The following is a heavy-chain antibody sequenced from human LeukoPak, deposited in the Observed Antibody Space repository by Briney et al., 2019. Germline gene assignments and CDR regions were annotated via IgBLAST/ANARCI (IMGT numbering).Heavy chain of an antibody. CDR3: ARLKAVAYMRGFDY. J-gene: IGHJ4*02. D-gene: IGHD6-19*01. CDR1: GYSIISYW. Sequence: GESLKISCKGSGYSIISYWIGWVRQMPGKGLEWMGIIYPGDSDTRYSPSFQGQVTISADKSISTAYLQWSSLKASDTAMSYCARLKAVAYMRGFDYWGQGTLVTVSS. CDR2: IYPGDSDT. V-gene: IGHV5-51*01.